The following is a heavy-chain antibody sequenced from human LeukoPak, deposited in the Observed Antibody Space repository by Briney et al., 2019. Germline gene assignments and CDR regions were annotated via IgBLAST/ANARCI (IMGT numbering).Heavy chain of an antibody. V-gene: IGHV3-9*01. Sequence: GGSLRLSCAASGFTFDDYAMHWVRQAPGKGLEWASGISWNSGSIGYADSVKGRFTISRDNAKNSLYLQMNSLRAEDTALYYCAKGRGYSYGYDAFDIWGQGTMVTVSS. CDR1: GFTFDDYA. J-gene: IGHJ3*02. CDR3: AKGRGYSYGYDAFDI. CDR2: ISWNSGSI. D-gene: IGHD5-18*01.